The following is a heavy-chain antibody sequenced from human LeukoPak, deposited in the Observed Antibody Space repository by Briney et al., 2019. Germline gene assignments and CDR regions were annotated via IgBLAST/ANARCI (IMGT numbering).Heavy chain of an antibody. CDR2: IKQDGSVK. Sequence: GGSLRLSCAASGFTFSSYAMHWVRLAPGKGLEWVANIKQDGSVKNYVDSVKGRFTISRDNAKNSLYLQMNSLRVEDTAVYYCASGPDYGYCHFWGQGTLVTVSS. J-gene: IGHJ4*02. CDR3: ASGPDYGYCHF. CDR1: GFTFSSYA. V-gene: IGHV3-7*01. D-gene: IGHD5-18*01.